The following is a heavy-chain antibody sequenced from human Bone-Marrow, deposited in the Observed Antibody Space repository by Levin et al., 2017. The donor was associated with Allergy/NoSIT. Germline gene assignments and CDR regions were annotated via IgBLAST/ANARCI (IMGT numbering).Heavy chain of an antibody. V-gene: IGHV4-61*02. Sequence: SETLSLTCTVSGGSISSGSYYWSWIRQPAGTGLEWIGRIYTSGSTNYNPSLKSRVTISVDTSKNQFSLKLSSVTAADTAVYYCARELTYYYGSGSYRNWFDPWGQGTLVTVSS. D-gene: IGHD3-10*01. CDR1: GGSISSGSYY. CDR2: IYTSGST. CDR3: ARELTYYYGSGSYRNWFDP. J-gene: IGHJ5*02.